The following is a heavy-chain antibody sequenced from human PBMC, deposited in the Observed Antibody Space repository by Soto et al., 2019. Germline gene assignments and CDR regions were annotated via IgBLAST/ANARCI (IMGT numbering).Heavy chain of an antibody. Sequence: PGESLKISCSASGYDFTSYWITWVRQKPGKGLEWMGRIDPSDSQTYYSPSFRGHVTISATKSITTVFLQWSSLRASDTAMYYCARQIYDSDTGPNFQYYFDSWGQGTPVTVSS. J-gene: IGHJ4*02. CDR1: GYDFTSYW. D-gene: IGHD3-22*01. CDR3: ARQIYDSDTGPNFQYYFDS. V-gene: IGHV5-10-1*01. CDR2: IDPSDSQT.